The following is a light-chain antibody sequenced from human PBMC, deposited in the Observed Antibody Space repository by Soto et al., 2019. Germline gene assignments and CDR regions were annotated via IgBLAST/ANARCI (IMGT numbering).Light chain of an antibody. V-gene: IGKV3-11*02. CDR3: QQRSEWPPLT. Sequence: EIVLTQSPATLSLSPGERATLSCRASHSVNSYLAWYQKKPGQAPRLLVYDASKRATDGPARFSGSGSGGNFALTISSLETEDFAVYYCQQRSEWPPLTFGGGTKVDIK. CDR2: DAS. J-gene: IGKJ4*01. CDR1: HSVNSY.